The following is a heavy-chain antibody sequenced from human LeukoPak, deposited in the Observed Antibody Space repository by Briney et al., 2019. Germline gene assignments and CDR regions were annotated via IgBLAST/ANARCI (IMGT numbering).Heavy chain of an antibody. CDR2: INHSGST. D-gene: IGHD2-15*01. Sequence: SGTLSLTCAVYGGSFSGYYWSWIRQPPGKGLEWIGEINHSGSTNYNPSLKSRVTISVDTSKNQFSLKLSSVTAADTAVYYCARLRAALDYYYYYGMDVWGQGTTVTVSS. CDR1: GGSFSGYY. V-gene: IGHV4-34*01. CDR3: ARLRAALDYYYYYGMDV. J-gene: IGHJ6*02.